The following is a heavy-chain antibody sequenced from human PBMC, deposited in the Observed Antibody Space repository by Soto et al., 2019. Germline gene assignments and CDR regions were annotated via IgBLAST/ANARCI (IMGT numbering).Heavy chain of an antibody. Sequence: QMVQSGAEVKKPGSSVKVSCKAXGGTFSSYAISWXXXXXXXXXXXMGGIIPIFGTANYAKKFQGRVTINTDESTRTAYMELSSLRSDDTAVYYCARAEYYRSGSYLYYYYGMDVWGQGTTVTVSS. D-gene: IGHD3-10*01. CDR3: ARAEYYRSGSYLYYYYGMDV. CDR2: IIPIFGTA. J-gene: IGHJ6*02. CDR1: GGTFSSYA. V-gene: IGHV1-69*05.